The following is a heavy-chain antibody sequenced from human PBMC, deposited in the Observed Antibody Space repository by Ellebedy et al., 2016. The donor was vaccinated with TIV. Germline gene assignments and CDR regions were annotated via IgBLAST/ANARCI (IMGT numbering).Heavy chain of an antibody. CDR3: AKDRFPYYDSSGTTGYFDC. CDR1: GYSFTGYY. V-gene: IGHV1-2*02. J-gene: IGHJ4*02. Sequence: AASVKVSCKASGYSFTGYYIHWVRQAPGQGLEWMGWINPDRGDTKYPQSFQVRVSMTSDTSSSTAYMELSGLTSDDTAIYYCAKDRFPYYDSSGTTGYFDCWGQGTLVTVSS. CDR2: INPDRGDT. D-gene: IGHD3-22*01.